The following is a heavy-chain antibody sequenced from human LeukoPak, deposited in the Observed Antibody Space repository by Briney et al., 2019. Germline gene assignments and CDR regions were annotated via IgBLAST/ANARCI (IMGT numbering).Heavy chain of an antibody. J-gene: IGHJ4*02. D-gene: IGHD3-16*02. Sequence: GGSLRLSCAASGFTFSSYAMSWVRQAPGKGLEWVSAISGSGGSTYYADSVKGWFTISRDNSKNTLYLQMNSLRAEDTAVYYCAKSLSLGELSFYYFDYWGQGTLVTVSS. CDR1: GFTFSSYA. V-gene: IGHV3-23*01. CDR2: ISGSGGST. CDR3: AKSLSLGELSFYYFDY.